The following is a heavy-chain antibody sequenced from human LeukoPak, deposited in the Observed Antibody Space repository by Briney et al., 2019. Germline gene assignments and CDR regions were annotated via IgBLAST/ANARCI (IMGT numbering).Heavy chain of an antibody. D-gene: IGHD3-10*01. Sequence: SETLSLTCAVYGGSFSGYYWSWIRQPPGKGLEWIGEINYSGSTNYNPSLKSRVTISVDTSKNQFSLKLSSVTAADTAVYYCARHGPMVRGPIDYWGQGTLVTVSS. V-gene: IGHV4-34*01. CDR1: GGSFSGYY. CDR2: INYSGST. J-gene: IGHJ4*02. CDR3: ARHGPMVRGPIDY.